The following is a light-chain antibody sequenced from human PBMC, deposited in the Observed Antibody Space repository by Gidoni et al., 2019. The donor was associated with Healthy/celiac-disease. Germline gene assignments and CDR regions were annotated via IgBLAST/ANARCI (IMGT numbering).Light chain of an antibody. Sequence: SYELTHPPSASVSPGQTASITCSGDNLWDKYACWYQQKPGQSPVLVIYKDSKRPSGIPERLSGSNSGNTATLTISGTQAMDEADYYCQAWDSRTVVFGGGTKLTVL. CDR1: NLWDKY. CDR3: QAWDSRTVV. V-gene: IGLV3-1*01. CDR2: KDS. J-gene: IGLJ2*01.